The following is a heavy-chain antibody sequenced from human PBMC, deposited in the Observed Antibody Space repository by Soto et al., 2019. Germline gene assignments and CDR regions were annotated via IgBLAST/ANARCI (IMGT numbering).Heavy chain of an antibody. D-gene: IGHD4-17*01. Sequence: QVQLVQSGAEVKKPGASVNVSCKASGYTFSNYYIHWVRQAPGQGLEWLGIINSRGGTTSYAQKFHGRVTLTRDTSTTPVYMELSSLRSEDTAMYYCARSFSVTTVFDYWGQGTLVTVSS. CDR2: INSRGGTT. V-gene: IGHV1-46*01. J-gene: IGHJ4*02. CDR1: GYTFSNYY. CDR3: ARSFSVTTVFDY.